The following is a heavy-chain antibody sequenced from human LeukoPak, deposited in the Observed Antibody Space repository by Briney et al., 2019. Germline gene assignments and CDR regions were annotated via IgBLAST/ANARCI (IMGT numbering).Heavy chain of an antibody. D-gene: IGHD2-2*01. Sequence: TSETLSLTCTVSGGSISSSSYYWGWIRQPPGKGLEWIGSIYYSGSTYYNPSLKSRVTISVDTSKNQFSLKLSSVTAADTAVYYCARSRRYCSSTSCLSRRAFDIWGQGTMVTVSS. CDR3: ARSRRYCSSTSCLSRRAFDI. J-gene: IGHJ3*02. CDR1: GGSISSSSYY. CDR2: IYYSGST. V-gene: IGHV4-39*01.